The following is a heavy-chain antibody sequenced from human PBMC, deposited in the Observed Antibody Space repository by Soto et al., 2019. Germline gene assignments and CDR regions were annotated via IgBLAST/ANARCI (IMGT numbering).Heavy chain of an antibody. Sequence: QVQLVESGGGVVQTGRSLRLSCAASGFTFSSYGMHWVRQAPGKGLEWVAVISYDGSNKYYADSVKGRFTISRDNSKNTLYLQMNSLRAEDTAVYYCAKDRDYNQYYFDYWGQGTLVTVSS. J-gene: IGHJ4*02. CDR3: AKDRDYNQYYFDY. V-gene: IGHV3-30*18. CDR1: GFTFSSYG. D-gene: IGHD4-17*01. CDR2: ISYDGSNK.